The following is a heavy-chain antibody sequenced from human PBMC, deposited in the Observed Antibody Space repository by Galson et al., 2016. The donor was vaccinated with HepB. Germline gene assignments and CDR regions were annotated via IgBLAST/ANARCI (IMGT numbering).Heavy chain of an antibody. CDR2: ISYNWNT. Sequence: SETLSLTCTVSGGSISSGRYCWGWIRQPPGEGLEWITTISYNWNTFYNPSLKGRGTISAVTSKNQFSLKLTSVTAADTAVYFCARLGGNSGTVDSRGQGTLVTVSS. V-gene: IGHV4-39*01. D-gene: IGHD4-23*01. CDR3: ARLGGNSGTVDS. J-gene: IGHJ4*02. CDR1: GGSISSGRYC.